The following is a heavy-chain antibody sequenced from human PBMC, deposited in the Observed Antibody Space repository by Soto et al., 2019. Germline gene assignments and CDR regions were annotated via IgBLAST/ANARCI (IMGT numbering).Heavy chain of an antibody. V-gene: IGHV1-69*08. Sequence: ASVKVSCKASGGTFSSYTISWVRQAPGQGLEWMGRIIPILGTTTYAQKFQGRVTMTRDTSTSTVYMELSSLRSEDTAVYYCARGPATAPDAYWGLGTLVTVSS. D-gene: IGHD2-2*01. J-gene: IGHJ4*02. CDR2: IIPILGTT. CDR3: ARGPATAPDAY. CDR1: GGTFSSYT.